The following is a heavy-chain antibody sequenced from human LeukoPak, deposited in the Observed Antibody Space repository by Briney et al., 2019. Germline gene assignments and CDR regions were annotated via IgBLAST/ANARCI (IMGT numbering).Heavy chain of an antibody. V-gene: IGHV3-21*01. D-gene: IGHD3-10*01. J-gene: IGHJ4*02. CDR1: GFTFSSYS. Sequence: GSLRLSCAASGFTFSSYSMNWVRQAPGKGLEWVSSISSSSSYIYYADSVKGRFTISRDNAKNSLYLQVNSLRAEDTAVYYCARDERLELWFGEFSWYFDYWGQGTLVTVSS. CDR2: ISSSSSYI. CDR3: ARDERLELWFGEFSWYFDY.